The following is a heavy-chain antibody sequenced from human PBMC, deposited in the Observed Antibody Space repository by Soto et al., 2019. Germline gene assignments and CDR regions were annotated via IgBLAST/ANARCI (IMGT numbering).Heavy chain of an antibody. CDR2: ISYDGSNK. V-gene: IGHV3-30*18. D-gene: IGHD3-22*01. CDR3: SKDPDSSGYYYVGYYFDY. J-gene: IGHJ4*02. CDR1: GFTFSSYG. Sequence: GGSLRLSCAASGFTFSSYGMHWVRQAPGKGLEWVAVISYDGSNKYYADSVKGRFTISRDNSKNTLYLQMNSLRAEDTAVYYCSKDPDSSGYYYVGYYFDYWGQGTLVTVSS.